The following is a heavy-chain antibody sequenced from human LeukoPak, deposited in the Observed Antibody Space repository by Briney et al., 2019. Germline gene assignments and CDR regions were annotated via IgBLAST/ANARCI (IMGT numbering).Heavy chain of an antibody. Sequence: ASVKVSCKASGGTFSSYTISWVRQAPGQGLEWMGWINPNSGGTNYAQKFQGRVTMTRDTSISTAYMELGSLRSDDTAVYYCARGEKLPRLIAVAGWGQGTLVTVSS. CDR2: INPNSGGT. J-gene: IGHJ4*02. V-gene: IGHV1-2*02. CDR1: GGTFSSYT. D-gene: IGHD6-19*01. CDR3: ARGEKLPRLIAVAG.